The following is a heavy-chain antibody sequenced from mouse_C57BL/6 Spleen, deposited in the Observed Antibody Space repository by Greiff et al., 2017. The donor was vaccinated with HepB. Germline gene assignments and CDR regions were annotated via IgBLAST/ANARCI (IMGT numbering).Heavy chain of an antibody. CDR2: INPSSGYT. D-gene: IGHD1-1*01. CDR1: GYTFTSYW. Sequence: VKLVESGAELAKPGASVKLSCKASGYTFTSYWMHWVKQRPGQGLEWIGYINPSSGYTKYNQKFKDKATLTADKSSSTAYMQLSSLTYEDSAVYYCASHYGSSYGYFDYWGQGTTLTVSS. J-gene: IGHJ2*01. V-gene: IGHV1-7*01. CDR3: ASHYGSSYGYFDY.